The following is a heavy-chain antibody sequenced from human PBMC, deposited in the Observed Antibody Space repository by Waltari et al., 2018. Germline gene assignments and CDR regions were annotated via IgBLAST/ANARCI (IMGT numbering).Heavy chain of an antibody. V-gene: IGHV3-66*02. Sequence: EVQLVESGGGLVQPGGSLRLSCAASGFTVSSNYMSWVRQAPGKGVEVVSVIYSGGSTYYADSVKGRFTISRDNSKNTLYLQMNSLRAEDTAVYYCARDLESIAAAGTWTDYWGQGTLVTVSS. CDR1: GFTVSSNY. D-gene: IGHD6-13*01. J-gene: IGHJ4*02. CDR3: ARDLESIAAAGTWTDY. CDR2: IYSGGST.